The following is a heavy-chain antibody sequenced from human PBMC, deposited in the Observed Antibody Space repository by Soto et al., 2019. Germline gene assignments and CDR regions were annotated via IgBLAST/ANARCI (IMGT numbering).Heavy chain of an antibody. V-gene: IGHV3-30*18. CDR3: AKEVQWSQSGYNYYGMDV. J-gene: IGHJ6*02. Sequence: LRLSCAASGFTFSSYGMHWVRQAPGKGLEWVAVISYDGSNKYYADSVKGRFTVSRDNSKNTLYLQMNSLRAEDTAVYYCAKEVQWSQSGYNYYGMDVWGQGTTVTVSS. CDR1: GFTFSSYG. D-gene: IGHD3-3*01. CDR2: ISYDGSNK.